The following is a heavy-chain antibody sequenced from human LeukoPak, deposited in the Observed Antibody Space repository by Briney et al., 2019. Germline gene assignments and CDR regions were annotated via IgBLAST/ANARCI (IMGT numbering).Heavy chain of an antibody. CDR1: GFTFSSYG. CDR3: AREIPAAGHFDY. Sequence: PGGSLRLSCAASGFTFSSYGMHWVRQAPGKGLEWVAFMRYDGSNKYYADSVKGRFTISRDNSKNTLYLQMNSLRAEDTAVYYCAREIPAAGHFDYWGQGVLVTVSS. CDR2: MRYDGSNK. D-gene: IGHD6-13*01. J-gene: IGHJ4*02. V-gene: IGHV3-30*02.